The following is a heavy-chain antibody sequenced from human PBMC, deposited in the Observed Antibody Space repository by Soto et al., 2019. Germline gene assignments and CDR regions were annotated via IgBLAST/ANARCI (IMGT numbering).Heavy chain of an antibody. J-gene: IGHJ6*03. CDR2: INHSGST. CDR3: ARLYYYMDV. Sequence: SETLSLTCTVSGGSISSYCWSWIRQPPGKGLEWIGEINHSGSTNYNPSLKSRVTISVDTSKNQFSLKLSSVTAADTAVYYCARLYYYMDVWGKGTTVTVSS. CDR1: GGSISSYC. V-gene: IGHV4-34*01.